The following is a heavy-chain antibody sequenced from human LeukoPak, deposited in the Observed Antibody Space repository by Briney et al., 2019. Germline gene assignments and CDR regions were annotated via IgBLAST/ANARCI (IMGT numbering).Heavy chain of an antibody. CDR1: GFTFSSYW. J-gene: IGHJ4*02. CDR2: MNSDGSST. Sequence: QPGRSLRLSCAASGFTFSSYWMHWVRQAPGKGLVWVSRMNSDGSSTSYADSVKGRFTISRDNAKNTLYLQMNSLRAEDTAVYYCARGGGFSYGSEDYWGQGTLVTVSS. CDR3: ARGGGFSYGSEDY. D-gene: IGHD5-18*01. V-gene: IGHV3-74*01.